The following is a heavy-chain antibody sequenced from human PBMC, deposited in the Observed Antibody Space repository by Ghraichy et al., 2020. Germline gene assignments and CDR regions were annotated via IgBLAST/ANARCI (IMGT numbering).Heavy chain of an antibody. CDR2: TSRDGSIT. Sequence: SCAASEFNLSTYNMHWVRQAPGKGLEWVAITSRDGSITYYADSMKGRFTISRDNSKNTLYLQMNSLRPEDTAIYYCTILNYGSGTFDYWGQGTLVTVSS. CDR3: TILNYGSGTFDY. D-gene: IGHD3-10*01. CDR1: EFNLSTYN. J-gene: IGHJ4*02. V-gene: IGHV3-30*04.